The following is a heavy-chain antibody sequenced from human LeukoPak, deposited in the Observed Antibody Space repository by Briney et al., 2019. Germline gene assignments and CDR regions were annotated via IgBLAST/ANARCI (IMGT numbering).Heavy chain of an antibody. CDR3: AKNGDRGAYCTGGTCYPYFYYYMDV. CDR2: ICSSGSTI. CDR1: GLTFSSYE. J-gene: IGHJ6*03. Sequence: GVLRLSFAASGLTFSSYEMNWVRQAPGKGLGWVLYICSSGSTIYYADSVKGRFTISRDNSKNTLYLQMNSLRAEDTAVYYCAKNGDRGAYCTGGTCYPYFYYYMDVWGKGTTVTI. V-gene: IGHV3-48*03. D-gene: IGHD2-15*01.